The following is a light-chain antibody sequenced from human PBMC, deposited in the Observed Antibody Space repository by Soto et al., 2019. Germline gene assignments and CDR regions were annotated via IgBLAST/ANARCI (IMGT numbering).Light chain of an antibody. CDR2: GAS. CDR1: QTIGTN. Sequence: EIILTQSPATLSVSPGGRATLSCRASQTIGTNLVWYRQRPGQAPRLLIHGASARATGIPARFRGSGSGTEFTLTSTNLQSEDFAVYYCQQYDNLPPWTFGQGTKVEIK. V-gene: IGKV3-15*01. CDR3: QQYDNLPPWT. J-gene: IGKJ1*01.